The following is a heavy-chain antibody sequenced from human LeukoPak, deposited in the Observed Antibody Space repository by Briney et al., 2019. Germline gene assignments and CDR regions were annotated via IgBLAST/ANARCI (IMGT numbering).Heavy chain of an antibody. D-gene: IGHD3-3*01. CDR2: IKQDGSEK. Sequence: GGSLRLSCGACGFTFSSYWMSWVRQAPGKGLEWVANIKQDGSEKYYVDSVKGRFTISRDNAKNSLYLQMNSLRAEDTAVYYCAREFSDFWSGYYLDYWGQGTLVTVSS. CDR3: AREFSDFWSGYYLDY. V-gene: IGHV3-7*01. CDR1: GFTFSSYW. J-gene: IGHJ4*02.